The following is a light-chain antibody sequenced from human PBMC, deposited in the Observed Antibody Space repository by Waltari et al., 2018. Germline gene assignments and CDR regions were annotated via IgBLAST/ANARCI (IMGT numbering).Light chain of an antibody. CDR2: LGS. J-gene: IGKJ4*01. CDR3: MQALQTPLT. Sequence: QSPLSLPVTPGXXAXXXXRSXQSLLHSNGYNYLDWYLQKPGQSPQLLIYLGSNRASGVPDRFSGSGSGTDFTLKISRVEAEDVGVYYCMQALQTPLTFGGGTKVEIK. V-gene: IGKV2-28*01. CDR1: QSLLHSNGYNY.